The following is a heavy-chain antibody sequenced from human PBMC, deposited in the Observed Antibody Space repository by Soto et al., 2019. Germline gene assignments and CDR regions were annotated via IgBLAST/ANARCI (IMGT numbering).Heavy chain of an antibody. Sequence: SETLSLTCAVSGGSFTSNNWWTWVRQPPGQGLEWIGEIYRTGSTNYNPSLKSRVTISLDKSENQFSLKVTSLTAADTAVYYCASRDPGTSVDYWVQGTLVTVSS. J-gene: IGHJ4*02. CDR3: ASRDPGTSVDY. CDR1: GGSFTSNNW. V-gene: IGHV4-4*02. D-gene: IGHD1-7*01. CDR2: IYRTGST.